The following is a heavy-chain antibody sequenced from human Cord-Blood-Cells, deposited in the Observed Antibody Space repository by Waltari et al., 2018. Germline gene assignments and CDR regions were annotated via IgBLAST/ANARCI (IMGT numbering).Heavy chain of an antibody. J-gene: IGHJ4*02. CDR3: ARFLRGYCSGGSCPVDY. D-gene: IGHD2-15*01. CDR1: GGTFSSYA. Sequence: QVQLVQSGAEVKKPGSPVKVSCKASGGTFSSYAISWVRQAPGQGLEWMGRIIPILGIANYAQKFQGRVTITADKSTSTAYMELSSLRSEDTAVYYCARFLRGYCSGGSCPVDYWGQGTLVTVSS. V-gene: IGHV1-69*09. CDR2: IIPILGIA.